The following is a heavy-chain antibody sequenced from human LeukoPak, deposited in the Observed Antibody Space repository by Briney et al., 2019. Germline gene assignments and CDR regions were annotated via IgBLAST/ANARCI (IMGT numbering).Heavy chain of an antibody. Sequence: TGGSLRLSCAASGFTFSSYAMSWVRQAPGKGLEWVSAISGSGGSTYYADSVKGRFTISRDNSKNTLYLQMNSLRAEDTAVYYCAKDSGYCSGGSCYYLLDYRGQGTLVTVSS. D-gene: IGHD2-15*01. CDR2: ISGSGGST. J-gene: IGHJ4*02. CDR3: AKDSGYCSGGSCYYLLDY. V-gene: IGHV3-23*01. CDR1: GFTFSSYA.